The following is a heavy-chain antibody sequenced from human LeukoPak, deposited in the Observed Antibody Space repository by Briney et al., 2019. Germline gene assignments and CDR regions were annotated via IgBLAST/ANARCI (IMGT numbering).Heavy chain of an antibody. CDR2: IDPSDSYT. D-gene: IGHD5-12*01. Sequence: EESLRISCKGSGYRFTSYWISWVRQMPGKGLEWMGRIDPSDSYTNYSPSFQGHVTISADKSISTAYLQWSSLKASDTAMYYCASFRGYSGYDDDYWGQGTLVTVSS. CDR1: GYRFTSYW. V-gene: IGHV5-10-1*01. J-gene: IGHJ4*02. CDR3: ASFRGYSGYDDDY.